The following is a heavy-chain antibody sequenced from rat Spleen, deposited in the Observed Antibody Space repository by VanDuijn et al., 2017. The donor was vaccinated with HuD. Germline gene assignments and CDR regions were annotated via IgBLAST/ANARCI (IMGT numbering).Heavy chain of an antibody. CDR3: ARSGSSTYFDY. J-gene: IGHJ2*01. CDR1: GFTFSDYN. CDR2: ISSDGGRN. D-gene: IGHD4-3*01. V-gene: IGHV5S10*01. Sequence: EVQLVESGGGLVQPGRSLKLSCAASGFTFSDYNMAWVRQAPKKGLEWVATISSDGGRNFYRDSVKGRFTISRDNAKRSLYLQMDSLRSEDTATYYCARSGSSTYFDYWGQGVMVTVSS.